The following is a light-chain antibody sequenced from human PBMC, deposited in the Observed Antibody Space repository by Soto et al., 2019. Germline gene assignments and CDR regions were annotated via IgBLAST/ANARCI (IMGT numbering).Light chain of an antibody. CDR1: QNVLYTSNTKNY. J-gene: IGKJ2*01. CDR2: WAS. V-gene: IGKV4-1*01. CDR3: QHYYSTPYT. Sequence: DIVMTQSPDSLAVSLGERATINCKSSQNVLYTSNTKNYLAWYQQKAGQPPNLLISWASTRESGVPDRFSGSGSGTNFTLTISSLQAEDVAVYYCQHYYSTPYTFGQGTKLEIK.